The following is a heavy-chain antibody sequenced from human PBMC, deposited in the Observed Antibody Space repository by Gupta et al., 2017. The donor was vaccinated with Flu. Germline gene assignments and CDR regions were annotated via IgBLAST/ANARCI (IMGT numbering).Heavy chain of an antibody. CDR1: GFTFSNAW. J-gene: IGHJ4*02. CDR3: TTVVPAAMSLDFDY. Sequence: EVQLVESGGGLVKPGGSLRLSCAASGFTFSNAWMSWVRQAPGKGLEWVGRIKSKTDGGTTDYAAPVKGRFTISRDDSKNTLYLQMNSLKTEDTAVYYCTTVVPAAMSLDFDYWGQGTLVTVSS. CDR2: IKSKTDGGTT. D-gene: IGHD2-2*01. V-gene: IGHV3-15*01.